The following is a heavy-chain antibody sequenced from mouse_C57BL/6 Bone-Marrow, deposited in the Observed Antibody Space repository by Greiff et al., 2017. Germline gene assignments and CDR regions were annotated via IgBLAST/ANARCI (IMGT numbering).Heavy chain of an antibody. J-gene: IGHJ1*03. D-gene: IGHD1-1*01. CDR3: ARKGLDYGNWYFDV. Sequence: VQLQESGPGLVAPSQSLSITCTVSGFSLTSYAISWVRQPPGKGLEWLGVIWTGGGTNYNSARKSRLSISKDNSKSQVFLKMNSLQTDDTARYYCARKGLDYGNWYFDVWGTGTTVTVSS. V-gene: IGHV2-9-1*01. CDR2: IWTGGGT. CDR1: GFSLTSYA.